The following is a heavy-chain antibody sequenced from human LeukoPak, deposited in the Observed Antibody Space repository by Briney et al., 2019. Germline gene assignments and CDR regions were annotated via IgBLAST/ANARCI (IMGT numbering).Heavy chain of an antibody. J-gene: IGHJ4*02. V-gene: IGHV3-30*02. CDR2: VRHDGTNI. D-gene: IGHD6-19*01. CDR3: ARDRHRDSSGRDY. Sequence: GGSLRLSCTASGFYFKEHGMHWVRQAPGKGLEWVAFVRHDGTNIHYADSVKGRFTISRDNSKNTLYLQMNSLRAEDTAVYYCARDRHRDSSGRDYWGQGTLVTVSS. CDR1: GFYFKEHG.